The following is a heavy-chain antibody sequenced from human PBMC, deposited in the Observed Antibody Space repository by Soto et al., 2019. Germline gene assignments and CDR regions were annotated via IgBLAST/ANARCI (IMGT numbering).Heavy chain of an antibody. J-gene: IGHJ1*01. D-gene: IGHD6-13*01. CDR1: GGTFSSYT. CDR2: IIPILGIA. Sequence: QVQLVQSGAEVKKPGSSVKVSCKASGGTFSSYTISWVRQAPGQGLEWMGRIIPILGIANYAQKFQGRVTITADKSTSTAYMELSSLRSEDTAVYDCAGISSSWYDEYFQHWGQGTLVTVSS. CDR3: AGISSSWYDEYFQH. V-gene: IGHV1-69*02.